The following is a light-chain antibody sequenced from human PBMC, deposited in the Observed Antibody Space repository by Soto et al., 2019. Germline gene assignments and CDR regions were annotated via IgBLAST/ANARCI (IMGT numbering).Light chain of an antibody. V-gene: IGKV3-11*01. J-gene: IGKJ5*01. CDR3: QQRLHWPIT. Sequence: EIVLTQSPATLSLSPGDRVTLSCRASQTVGRYLSWYQHSPGQGPRLLVYDASNRATGIPARFSGSGSETDFPLTTSSLEPEDFAVYYCQQRLHWPITFGQGTRLEIK. CDR2: DAS. CDR1: QTVGRY.